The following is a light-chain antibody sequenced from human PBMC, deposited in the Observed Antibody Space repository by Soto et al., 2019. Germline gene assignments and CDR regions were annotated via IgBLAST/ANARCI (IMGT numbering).Light chain of an antibody. CDR2: GAS. V-gene: IGKV3-20*01. Sequence: EIVLTQSPGTLSLSPGERATLSCRASQTVGSNYLAWYQQKPGQAPRLLIYGASSRATGIPDRFSGSGSGTDFTLTISRLEPEDFAVYYCQQYAISPPFTFAQVTKLEI. CDR3: QQYAISPPFT. CDR1: QTVGSNY. J-gene: IGKJ2*01.